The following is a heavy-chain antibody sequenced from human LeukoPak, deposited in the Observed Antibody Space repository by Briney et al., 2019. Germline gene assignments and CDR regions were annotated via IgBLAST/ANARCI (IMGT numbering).Heavy chain of an antibody. D-gene: IGHD3-10*01. Sequence: PSETLSLTCTVSGGSISSSSYYWGWIRQPPGKGLEWIGSTYYSGSTYYNPSLKSRVTISVDTSKNQFSLKLSSVTAADTAVYYCARVFLTIYYGSGTNPQIDYWGQGTLVTVSS. J-gene: IGHJ4*02. CDR3: ARVFLTIYYGSGTNPQIDY. CDR1: GGSISSSSYY. V-gene: IGHV4-39*07. CDR2: TYYSGST.